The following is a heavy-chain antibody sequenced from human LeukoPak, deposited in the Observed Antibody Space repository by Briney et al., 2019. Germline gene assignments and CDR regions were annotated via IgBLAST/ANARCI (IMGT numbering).Heavy chain of an antibody. CDR1: GFTFSSYA. Sequence: GGSLSLSCAASGFTFSSYAMSWVRQAPGKGLEWVSAISGSGGSTYYADSVKGRFTISRDNSKNTLYLQMNRLRAEYTAVYYCARSPYDYLWGTHRYTFYYWGQGTLVTVSS. D-gene: IGHD3-16*02. J-gene: IGHJ4*02. CDR3: ARSPYDYLWGTHRYTFYY. CDR2: ISGSGGST. V-gene: IGHV3-23*01.